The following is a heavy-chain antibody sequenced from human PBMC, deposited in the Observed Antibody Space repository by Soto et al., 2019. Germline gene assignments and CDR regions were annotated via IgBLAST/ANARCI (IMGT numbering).Heavy chain of an antibody. J-gene: IGHJ4*02. CDR2: IYHSGGV. CDR1: GGSISTYY. CDR3: ARDTTSESYWDY. Sequence: QVQLQESGPGLVKPSETLSLTCTVSGGSISTYYWNWIRQPPGKGLEWIGYIYHSGGVTYNPSLKSRVTISVDTSKNQFSLKLSSVTAADTAVYYCARDTTSESYWDYWGQGTLVTVSS. V-gene: IGHV4-59*01. D-gene: IGHD1-26*01.